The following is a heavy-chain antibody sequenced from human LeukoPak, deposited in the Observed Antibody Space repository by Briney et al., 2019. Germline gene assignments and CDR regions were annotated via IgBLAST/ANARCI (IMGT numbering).Heavy chain of an antibody. D-gene: IGHD3-3*01. V-gene: IGHV4-34*01. J-gene: IGHJ6*03. CDR2: INHSGST. Sequence: PSETLSLTCAVYGGSFSGYYWSWIRQPPGKGLEWIGEINHSGSTNYNPSLKSRVTISVDTSKNQFSLTLSSVTAADTAVYYCARYPLDYDFWSGYLSGYMDVWGKGTTVTVSS. CDR3: ARYPLDYDFWSGYLSGYMDV. CDR1: GGSFSGYY.